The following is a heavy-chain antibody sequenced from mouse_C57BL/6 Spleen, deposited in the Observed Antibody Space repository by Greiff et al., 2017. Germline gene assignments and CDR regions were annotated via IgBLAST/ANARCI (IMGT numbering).Heavy chain of an antibody. CDR1: GYSITSYY. Sequence: EVQLVESGPGLAKPSQTLSLTCSVTGYSITSYYWNWIRKFPGNKLEYMGYISYSGSTYYNPSLKSRISITRDTSKNQYYLQLNSVTTEDTATYYCARRSNPGMDYWGQGTSVTVSS. CDR3: ARRSNPGMDY. CDR2: ISYSGST. V-gene: IGHV3-8*01. D-gene: IGHD2-5*01. J-gene: IGHJ4*01.